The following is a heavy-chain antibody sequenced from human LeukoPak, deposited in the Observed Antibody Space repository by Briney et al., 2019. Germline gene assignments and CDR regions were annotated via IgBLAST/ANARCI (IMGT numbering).Heavy chain of an antibody. D-gene: IGHD2-15*01. CDR2: INHSGST. Sequence: SETLSLTCAVYGGSFSGYYWSWIRQPPGKGLEWIGEINHSGSTNYSPSLKSRVTISVDTSKNQFSLKLSSVTAADTAVYYCARGPCSGGSCYSRGIRRNFDYWGQGTLVTVSS. CDR3: ARGPCSGGSCYSRGIRRNFDY. J-gene: IGHJ4*02. V-gene: IGHV4-34*01. CDR1: GGSFSGYY.